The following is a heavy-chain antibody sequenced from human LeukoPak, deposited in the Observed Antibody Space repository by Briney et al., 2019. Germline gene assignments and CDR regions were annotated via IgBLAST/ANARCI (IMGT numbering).Heavy chain of an antibody. Sequence: SETLSLTRSVSGGSISSGTYYWGWIRQPPGKGLEWTGNIFYNGNTYYNPSLKSRVTISVDTSKKQFSLKLSSVTAADTAVYYCASLTTAEAFDIWGQGTMVTVSS. D-gene: IGHD3-22*01. CDR2: IFYNGNT. CDR1: GGSISSGTYY. V-gene: IGHV4-39*07. J-gene: IGHJ3*02. CDR3: ASLTTAEAFDI.